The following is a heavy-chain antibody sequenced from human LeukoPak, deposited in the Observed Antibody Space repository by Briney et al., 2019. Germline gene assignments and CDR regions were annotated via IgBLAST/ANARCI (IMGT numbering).Heavy chain of an antibody. V-gene: IGHV3-74*01. D-gene: IGHD3-3*01. J-gene: IGHJ4*02. Sequence: GGSLRLSCAASGFDFSSNWMHWVRHAPGQGLVWVSRIKGDGISTNYADSVKGRFTISRDIAKNTLYLQMNSLRAEGTGVYYCAKDHYWSIDYWGRGTLVTVSS. CDR3: AKDHYWSIDY. CDR1: GFDFSSNW. CDR2: IKGDGIST.